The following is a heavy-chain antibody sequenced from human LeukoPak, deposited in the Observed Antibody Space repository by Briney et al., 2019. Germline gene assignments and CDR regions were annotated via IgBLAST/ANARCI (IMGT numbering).Heavy chain of an antibody. J-gene: IGHJ4*02. V-gene: IGHV1-69*04. D-gene: IGHD6-19*01. CDR1: GGTFSSYA. CDR2: IIPILGIA. CDR3: ARDQAVAGTVDY. Sequence: GASVKVSCKASGGTFSSYAISWVRQAPGQGLEWMGRIIPILGIANYAQKFQGRVTITADKSTSTAYMELSSLRSEDTAVYYCARDQAVAGTVDYWGQGTLVTVSS.